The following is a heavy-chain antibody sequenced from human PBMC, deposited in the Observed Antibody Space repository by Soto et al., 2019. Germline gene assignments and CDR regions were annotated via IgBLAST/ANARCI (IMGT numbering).Heavy chain of an antibody. D-gene: IGHD2-2*01. CDR2: IYYSGST. CDR1: RGSINSYY. CDR3: ARDLHQLGSLFP. J-gene: IGHJ5*02. Sequence: SETLSLTCPVSRGSINSYYWSWIRQPPGKGLEWIGYIYYSGSTNYNPSLKGRVTISKDTSKNQLSLKLTSVTAADTAVYYCARDLHQLGSLFPWGQGTRVTAPQ. V-gene: IGHV4-59*01.